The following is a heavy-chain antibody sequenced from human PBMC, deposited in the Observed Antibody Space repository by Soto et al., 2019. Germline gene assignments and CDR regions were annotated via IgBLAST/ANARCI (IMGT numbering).Heavy chain of an antibody. Sequence: EVQLLESGGGLVQPGGSLRLSCAGSGFTFGRYAMSWVSQAPGKGVERVSGISGSGGNKHYAEYVKSRFTISRDSSKNTLYLQMSSLRAENTAVYYRAKDHRPGYFWNDAFDFWGQGTRVTVSS. D-gene: IGHD2-15*01. CDR1: GFTFGRYA. V-gene: IGHV3-23*01. CDR2: ISGSGGNK. CDR3: AKDHRPGYFWNDAFDF. J-gene: IGHJ3*01.